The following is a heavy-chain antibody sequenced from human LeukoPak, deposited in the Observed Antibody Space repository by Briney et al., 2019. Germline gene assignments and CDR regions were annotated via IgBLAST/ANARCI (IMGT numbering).Heavy chain of an antibody. CDR1: GFTFSDYA. Sequence: GGFLRLSCVASGFTFSDYAMTWVRLAPGKGPEWVSTISGSGEYTFYADSVKGRCTISRHNSNNTLYLQVNILKAEDTAVYYCAKVGINRKSGGYFSFDYWGRGTLVTVSS. D-gene: IGHD3-22*01. CDR3: AKVGINRKSGGYFSFDY. J-gene: IGHJ4*02. CDR2: ISGSGEYT. V-gene: IGHV3-23*01.